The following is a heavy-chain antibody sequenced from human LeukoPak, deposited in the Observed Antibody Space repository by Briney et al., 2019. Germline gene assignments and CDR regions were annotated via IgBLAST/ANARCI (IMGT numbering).Heavy chain of an antibody. D-gene: IGHD1-26*01. CDR1: GFTFSSYW. J-gene: IGHJ4*02. V-gene: IGHV3-74*01. Sequence: PGGSLRLSCAASGFTFSSYWMHWVRQAPGRGLVWVSRINSDGSSTSYADSVKGRFTISRDNAKITLYLQMNSLRAEDTAVYYCARNSGSYRKIDYWGQGTLVTVSS. CDR2: INSDGSST. CDR3: ARNSGSYRKIDY.